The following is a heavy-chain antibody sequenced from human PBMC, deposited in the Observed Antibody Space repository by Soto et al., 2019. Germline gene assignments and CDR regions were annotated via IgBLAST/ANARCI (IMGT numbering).Heavy chain of an antibody. CDR1: GGSISSSIFH. V-gene: IGHV4-39*01. J-gene: IGHJ6*02. CDR2: IYYSGST. D-gene: IGHD7-27*01. Sequence: SETLSLTCTVSGGSISSSIFHWGWIRQPPGKGLEWIGSIYYSGSTYYSPSLKSRVTISVDTSKNQFSLKLSSVTAADTAVYYCARGLGILDVWGQGTTVTVSS. CDR3: ARGLGILDV.